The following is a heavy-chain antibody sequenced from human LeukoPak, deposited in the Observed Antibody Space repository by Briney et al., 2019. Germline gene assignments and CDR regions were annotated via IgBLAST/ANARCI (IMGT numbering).Heavy chain of an antibody. CDR1: GFTFSNYA. Sequence: GGSLRLSCAASGFTFSNYAMSWVRQAPGKGLECVSSISSSGSYIYYADSVKGRFTISRDNAKNSLHLQMNSLRAEDTAVYYCARGSGVQVWSSLDYWGQGTLVTVSS. D-gene: IGHD5-18*01. CDR3: ARGSGVQVWSSLDY. CDR2: ISSSGSYI. J-gene: IGHJ4*02. V-gene: IGHV3-21*01.